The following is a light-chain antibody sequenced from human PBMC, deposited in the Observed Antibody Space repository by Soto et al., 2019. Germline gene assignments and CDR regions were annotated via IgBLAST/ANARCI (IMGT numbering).Light chain of an antibody. Sequence: EMVLAQSPATLSLSRGERAARSCRASPSVTNYLAWYQQKPGQAPRLLIYGAFNRATGIPARFSGSGSGTDFTLTISSLEPEDFAVYYCQQRNIWPPVTFGQGTRLEIK. CDR3: QQRNIWPPVT. V-gene: IGKV3-11*01. CDR1: PSVTNY. CDR2: GAF. J-gene: IGKJ5*01.